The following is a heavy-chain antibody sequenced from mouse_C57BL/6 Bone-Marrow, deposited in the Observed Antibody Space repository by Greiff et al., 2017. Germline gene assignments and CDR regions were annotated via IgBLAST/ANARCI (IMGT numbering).Heavy chain of an antibody. CDR3: ARSWVYAMDY. CDR2: IYPRSGNT. J-gene: IGHJ4*01. Sequence: QVQLQQSGAELARPGASVKLSCKASGYTFTSYGISWVKQRTGQGLEWIGEIYPRSGNTYYNEKFKGKATLTADKSSSTAYMALRSLTSEDSAVYFCARSWVYAMDYWGQGTSVTVSS. D-gene: IGHD4-1*01. CDR1: GYTFTSYG. V-gene: IGHV1-81*01.